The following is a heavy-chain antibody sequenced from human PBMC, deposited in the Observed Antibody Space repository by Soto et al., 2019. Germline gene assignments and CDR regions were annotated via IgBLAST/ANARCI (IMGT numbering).Heavy chain of an antibody. CDR1: GGSFSGYY. CDR3: ARAPKLTYYYGSGSLHLLTGFDL. D-gene: IGHD3-10*01. Sequence: SETLSLTCAVYGGSFSGYYWSWIRQPPGKGLEWIGEINHSGSTNYNPSLKSRVTISVDTSKNQFSLKLSSVTAADTAVYYCARAPKLTYYYGSGSLHLLTGFDLWGQGTLVTVSS. V-gene: IGHV4-34*01. CDR2: INHSGST. J-gene: IGHJ5*02.